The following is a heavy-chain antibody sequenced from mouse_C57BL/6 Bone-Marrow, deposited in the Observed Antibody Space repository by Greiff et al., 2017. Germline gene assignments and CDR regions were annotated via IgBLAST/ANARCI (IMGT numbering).Heavy chain of an antibody. Sequence: VQLQQSGPELVKPGASVKISCKASGYSFTVYYIHWVKQSHVKSLEWIGRINPYNGASSYNQNFKDKASLTVDKSSSTAYMELHSLTSGDSAVYYCVRSPYVGGSMDYWGQGTSVTVSS. CDR2: INPYNGAS. CDR1: GYSFTVYY. V-gene: IGHV1-34*01. D-gene: IGHD1-1*01. J-gene: IGHJ4*01. CDR3: VRSPYVGGSMDY.